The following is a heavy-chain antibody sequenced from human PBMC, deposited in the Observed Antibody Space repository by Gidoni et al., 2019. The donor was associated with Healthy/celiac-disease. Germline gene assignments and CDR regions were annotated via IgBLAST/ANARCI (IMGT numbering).Heavy chain of an antibody. Sequence: EVQLVESGGGLVQPGGSLRLSCAASGFTFSSYEMNWVRQAPGKGLELVSYISSSGSTIYYADSVKGRVTISRDNAKNSLYLQMNSLRAEDTAVYYCARDRGYCSGGSCELDYWGQGTLVTVSS. V-gene: IGHV3-48*03. CDR1: GFTFSSYE. J-gene: IGHJ4*02. CDR3: ARDRGYCSGGSCELDY. CDR2: ISSSGSTI. D-gene: IGHD2-15*01.